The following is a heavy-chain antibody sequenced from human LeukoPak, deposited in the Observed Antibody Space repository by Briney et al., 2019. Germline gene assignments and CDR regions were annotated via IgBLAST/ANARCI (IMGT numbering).Heavy chain of an antibody. CDR2: ISSNGGST. CDR1: GFTFSSYA. V-gene: IGHV3-64*01. Sequence: TGGSLRLSCAASGFTFSSYAMHWVRQAPGKGLEYVSAISSNGGSTYYANSVKGRFTISRDNSKNTLYLQMGSLRAEDMAVYYCARASLGYSYGSSDYWGQGTLVTVSS. D-gene: IGHD5-18*01. CDR3: ARASLGYSYGSSDY. J-gene: IGHJ4*02.